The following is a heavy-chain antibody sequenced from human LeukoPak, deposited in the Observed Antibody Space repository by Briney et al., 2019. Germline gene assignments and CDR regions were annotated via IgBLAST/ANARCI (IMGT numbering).Heavy chain of an antibody. CDR3: ARAGGYGLIDY. D-gene: IGHD5-18*01. Sequence: SETLSLTCTVSGGSISSGSYYWSWIRQPAGKGLEWIGRIYTSGSTNYNPSLKSRVTISLDTSKNQFSLKVGSMTAADTAVYYCARAGGYGLIDYWGQGTMVTVSS. CDR1: GGSISSGSYY. V-gene: IGHV4-61*02. J-gene: IGHJ4*02. CDR2: IYTSGST.